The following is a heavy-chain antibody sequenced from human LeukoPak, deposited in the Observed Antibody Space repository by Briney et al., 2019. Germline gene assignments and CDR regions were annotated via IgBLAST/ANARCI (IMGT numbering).Heavy chain of an antibody. CDR3: AKALNFGITMIVVAR. V-gene: IGHV3-48*01. CDR2: ISSSSSTI. Sequence: GRSQRLSCAASGFTFSSYSMNWVRQAPGKGLEWVPYISSSSSTIYYADSVKGRFTISRDNSKNTLYLQMNSLRAEDTAVYYCAKALNFGITMIVVARWGQGTLVTVSS. J-gene: IGHJ4*02. CDR1: GFTFSSYS. D-gene: IGHD3-22*01.